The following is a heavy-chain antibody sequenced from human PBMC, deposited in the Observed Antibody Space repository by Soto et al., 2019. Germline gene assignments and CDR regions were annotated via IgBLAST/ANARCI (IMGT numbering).Heavy chain of an antibody. CDR2: ISSSSSYI. Sequence: PGGSLRLSCAASGFTFSSYSMNWVRQAPGKGPEWVSSISSSSSYIYYADSVKGRFTISRDNAKNSLYLQMNSLRAEDTAVYYCARDMVPAAMFDIWGQGTMVTVSS. D-gene: IGHD2-2*01. J-gene: IGHJ3*02. CDR3: ARDMVPAAMFDI. V-gene: IGHV3-21*01. CDR1: GFTFSSYS.